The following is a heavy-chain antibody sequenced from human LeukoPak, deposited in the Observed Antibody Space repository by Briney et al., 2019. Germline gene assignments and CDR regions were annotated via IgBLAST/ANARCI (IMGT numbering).Heavy chain of an antibody. Sequence: GGSLRLSCEASGFTFSSYAMGWVRQAPGKGLEWVSVTSESGGSTHYADSVKGRFTIYRDNSKNTLYLQMNSLGGEDTAVYYCARDDRYYYDSSGYPDAFDIWGQGTMVTVSS. CDR2: TSESGGST. CDR3: ARDDRYYYDSSGYPDAFDI. J-gene: IGHJ3*02. CDR1: GFTFSSYA. D-gene: IGHD3-22*01. V-gene: IGHV3-23*01.